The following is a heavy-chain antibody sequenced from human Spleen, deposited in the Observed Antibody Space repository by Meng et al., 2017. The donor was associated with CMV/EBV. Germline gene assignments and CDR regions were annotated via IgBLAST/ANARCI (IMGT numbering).Heavy chain of an antibody. V-gene: IGHV3-30-3*01. D-gene: IGHD3-3*01. J-gene: IGHJ4*02. CDR3: ARDLGQPKYYDLWSGYPDF. CDR2: KSHDGSNK. CDR1: TFTTYA. Sequence: TFTTYAMHWVRKAPGKGLEGVAVKSHDGSNKYFIEDVKGRFTISRDNSKNTLDLQMKRLRAEDTAVYYCARDLGQPKYYDLWSGYPDFWGQGTLVTVSS.